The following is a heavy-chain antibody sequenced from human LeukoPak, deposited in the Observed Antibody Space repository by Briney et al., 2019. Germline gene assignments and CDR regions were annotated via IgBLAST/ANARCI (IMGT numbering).Heavy chain of an antibody. D-gene: IGHD6-19*01. CDR2: IGTTGAT. Sequence: PGGSLRLSCAASGFTFSDFDMHWVPQVTGKGLEWVSAIGTTGATYYPGSVKGRFTISRENAKNSLYLQMNSLRAEDTAVYYCARATISVAYAFDIWGQGTMVTVSS. V-gene: IGHV3-13*04. CDR3: ARATISVAYAFDI. J-gene: IGHJ3*02. CDR1: GFTFSDFD.